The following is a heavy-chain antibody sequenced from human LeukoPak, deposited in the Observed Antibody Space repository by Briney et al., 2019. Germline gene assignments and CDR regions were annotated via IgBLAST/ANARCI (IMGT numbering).Heavy chain of an antibody. CDR1: GFTFSSYG. V-gene: IGHV3-30*03. J-gene: IGHJ5*02. CDR2: ISYDGSNK. CDR3: ARVIDYYDNWFDP. D-gene: IGHD3-22*01. Sequence: GGSLRLSCAASGFTFSSYGMHWVRQAPGKGLEWVAVISYDGSNKYYADSVKGRFTISRDNSKNTLYLQMNSLRAEDTAVYYCARVIDYYDNWFDPWGQGTLVTVSS.